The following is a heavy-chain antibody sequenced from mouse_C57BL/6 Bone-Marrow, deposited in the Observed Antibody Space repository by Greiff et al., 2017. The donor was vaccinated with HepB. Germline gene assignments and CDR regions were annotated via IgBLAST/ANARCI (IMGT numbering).Heavy chain of an antibody. J-gene: IGHJ4*01. CDR2: ISSGSSTI. V-gene: IGHV5-17*01. Sequence: EVKLVESGGGLVKPGGPLKLSCAASGFTFSDYGMHWVRQAPEKGLEWVAYISSGSSTIYYADTVKGRFTISRDNAKNTLFLQMTSLRSEDTAMYYCARCYYGSSSHWGQGTSVTVSS. CDR1: GFTFSDYG. CDR3: ARCYYGSSSH. D-gene: IGHD1-1*01.